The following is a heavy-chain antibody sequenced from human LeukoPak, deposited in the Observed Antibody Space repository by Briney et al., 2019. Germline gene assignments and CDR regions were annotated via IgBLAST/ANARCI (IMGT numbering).Heavy chain of an antibody. D-gene: IGHD3-9*01. J-gene: IGHJ4*02. Sequence: SQTLSLTCTVSGGSISSGSYYWSWIRQPAGQGLECIGRIYTSGSTNYNPSLKSRVTISVDTSKNQFSLKLSSVTATDTAVYYCASGPTYDDILTATYCDYWGQGTLSPSPQ. CDR3: ASGPTYDDILTATYCDY. V-gene: IGHV4-61*02. CDR2: IYTSGST. CDR1: GGSISSGSYY.